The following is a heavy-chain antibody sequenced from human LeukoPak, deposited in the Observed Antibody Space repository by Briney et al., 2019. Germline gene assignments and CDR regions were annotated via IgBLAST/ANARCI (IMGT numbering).Heavy chain of an antibody. Sequence: GGSLQISCKGSGSSFTSYWIGWVRQMPGKGLEWMGIIYPGESDTRYSPSFQGQVTISADKSISTAYLQWSSLKASDTAMYYCARQVERGTYYYDPSAFDIWGQGTMVTVSS. D-gene: IGHD3-22*01. CDR3: ARQVERGTYYYDPSAFDI. J-gene: IGHJ3*02. V-gene: IGHV5-51*01. CDR2: IYPGESDT. CDR1: GSSFTSYW.